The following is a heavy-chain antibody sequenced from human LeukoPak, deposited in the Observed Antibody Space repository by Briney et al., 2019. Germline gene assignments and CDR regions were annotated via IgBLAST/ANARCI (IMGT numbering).Heavy chain of an antibody. CDR2: ISWNSGSI. V-gene: IGHV3-9*01. CDR3: ARWGLSYTIDY. CDR1: GFTFDDYA. Sequence: GRSLRLSCAASGFTFDDYAMHWVRQAPGKGLEWVSGISWNSGSIGYADSVKGRFTISRDNAKNSLYLQMDSLRAEDTAVYSCARWGLSYTIDYWGQGTLVTVSS. D-gene: IGHD5-24*01. J-gene: IGHJ4*02.